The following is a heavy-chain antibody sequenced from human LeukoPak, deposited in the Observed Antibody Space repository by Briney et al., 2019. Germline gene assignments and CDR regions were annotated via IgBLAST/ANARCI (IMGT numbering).Heavy chain of an antibody. V-gene: IGHV1-18*01. D-gene: IGHD3-22*01. Sequence: ASVKVSCKASGYTFTSYGISWVRQAPGQGLEWMGWISAYNGNTNYAQKLQGRVTMTTDTSTSTAYMELRSLRSDDTAIYYCAKDRVFDYYDISELDYWGQGTLVTVSS. CDR3: AKDRVFDYYDISELDY. CDR1: GYTFTSYG. CDR2: ISAYNGNT. J-gene: IGHJ4*02.